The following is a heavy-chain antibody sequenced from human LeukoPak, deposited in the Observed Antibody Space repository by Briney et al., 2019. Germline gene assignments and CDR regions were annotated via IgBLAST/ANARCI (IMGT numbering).Heavy chain of an antibody. CDR2: ISDYNGNT. J-gene: IGHJ5*02. CDR1: GYTFTSYG. CDR3: ARDLYINSLPVSWFDP. Sequence: ASVKVSCKASGYTFTSYGISWVRQAPGQGLEWMGWISDYNGNTNYAQKLQGRVTITTDTSTSTTYMELRSLRSAATAVYYCARDLYINSLPVSWFDPWGQGTPVTVSS. D-gene: IGHD5-18*01. V-gene: IGHV1-18*01.